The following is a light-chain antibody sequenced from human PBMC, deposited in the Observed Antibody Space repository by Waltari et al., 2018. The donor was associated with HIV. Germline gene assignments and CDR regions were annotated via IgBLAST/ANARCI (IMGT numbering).Light chain of an antibody. CDR3: CSYAGSSTYV. J-gene: IGLJ1*01. V-gene: IGLV2-23*02. CDR1: TSDVRGSNY. CDR2: DVS. Sequence: QSALPPPPPGSGSPGLSTTCSCTAPTSDVRGSNYVPRYQQHPGKASKLMVYDVSKRPSGVSNRFSVSKSGNTASLTISALQAEDEADYYCCSYAGSSTYVFGTGTKVTVL.